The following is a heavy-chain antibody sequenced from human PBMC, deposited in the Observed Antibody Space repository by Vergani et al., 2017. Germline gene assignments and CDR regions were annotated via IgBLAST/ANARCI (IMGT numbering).Heavy chain of an antibody. CDR2: IYPADADT. CDR1: EYSFGNYW. V-gene: IGHV5-51*01. Sequence: EVALVQSGPEMRKPGESLKISCKGSEYSFGNYWIGWVRQMPGKGLEWMGIIYPADADTRYSPSFQGQVTIAADKSISTAFLQWDSLKASDTALYYGARHTTYTDSWGQGTLVTVSS. J-gene: IGHJ4*02. D-gene: IGHD1-1*01. CDR3: ARHTTYTDS.